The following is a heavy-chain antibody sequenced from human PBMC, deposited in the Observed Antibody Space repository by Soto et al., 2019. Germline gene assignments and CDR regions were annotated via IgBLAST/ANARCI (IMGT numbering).Heavy chain of an antibody. CDR3: ARDLEPTYYYYYGMDV. V-gene: IGHV1-69*13. J-gene: IGHJ6*02. CDR2: IIPIFGTA. Sequence: GASVKVSCQASGGTFSSYAISWVRQAPGQGLEWMGGIIPIFGTANYAQKFQGRVTITADESTSTAYMELSSLRSEDTAVYYCARDLEPTYYYYYGMDVWGQGTTVTVSS. CDR1: GGTFSSYA.